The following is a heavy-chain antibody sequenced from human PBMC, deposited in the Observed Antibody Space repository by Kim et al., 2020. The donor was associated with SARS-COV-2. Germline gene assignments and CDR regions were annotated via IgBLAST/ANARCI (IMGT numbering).Heavy chain of an antibody. D-gene: IGHD2-21*01. V-gene: IGHV1-3*01. CDR2: INAGNGNT. CDR1: GYTFTSYA. CDR3: ATDKTPLAYCGGDCKTPLDY. Sequence: ASVKVSCKASGYTFTSYAMHWVRQAPGQRLEWMGWINAGNGNTKYSQKFQGRDTITRDTSASTAYMELSSLRSEDTAVYYCATDKTPLAYCGGDCKTPLDYCGQGALVTVSS. J-gene: IGHJ4*02.